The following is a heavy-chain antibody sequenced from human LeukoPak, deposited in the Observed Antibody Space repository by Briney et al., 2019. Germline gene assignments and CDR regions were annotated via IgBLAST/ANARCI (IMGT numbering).Heavy chain of an antibody. CDR3: ATYRQVLLPFES. CDR1: GFTFSDYY. CDR2: IFPSSDEI. J-gene: IGHJ4*02. V-gene: IGHV3-11*03. D-gene: IGHD2-8*02. Sequence: GGSLRLSCAASGFTFSDYYMSWIRQPPGKGLEWVSSIFPSSDEIHYADSVRGRFTISRDNSKSTLSLQMNSLRAEDTAIYYCATYRQVLLPFESWGRGTLVTVSS.